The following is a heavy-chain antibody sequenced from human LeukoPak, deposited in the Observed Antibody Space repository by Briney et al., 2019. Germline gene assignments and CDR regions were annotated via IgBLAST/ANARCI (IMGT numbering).Heavy chain of an antibody. J-gene: IGHJ4*02. CDR3: ARVFWSGYPTGWFDY. CDR1: GFTFSSYG. Sequence: GGSLRLSCAASGFTFSSYGMHWVRQAPGKGLEWVAFIRYDGSNKYYADSVKGRSTISRDNSKNTLYLQMNSLRAEDTAVYYCARVFWSGYPTGWFDYWGQGTLVTVSS. V-gene: IGHV3-30*02. D-gene: IGHD3-3*01. CDR2: IRYDGSNK.